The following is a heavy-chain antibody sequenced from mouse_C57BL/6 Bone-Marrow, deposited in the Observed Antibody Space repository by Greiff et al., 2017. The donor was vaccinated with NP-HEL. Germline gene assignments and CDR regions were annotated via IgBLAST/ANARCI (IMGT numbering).Heavy chain of an antibody. CDR3: ARRDGYDEGHAMDY. CDR1: GYTFTSYW. CDR2: IDPNSGST. V-gene: IGHV1-62-3*01. Sequence: QVQLQQSGAELVKPGASVKLSCKASGYTFTSYWMHWVKQRPGRGLEWIGRIDPNSGSTNYNEKFKSKATLTVDKASSTAYMQLSSLTSEDSAVYYGARRDGYDEGHAMDYWGQGTSVTVSS. J-gene: IGHJ4*01. D-gene: IGHD2-2*01.